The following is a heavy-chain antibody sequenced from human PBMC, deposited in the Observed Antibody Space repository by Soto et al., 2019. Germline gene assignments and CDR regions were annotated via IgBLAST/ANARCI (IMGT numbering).Heavy chain of an antibody. Sequence: SETLSLTCAVYGGSFSGYYWSWIRQPPGKGLEWIGEINHSGSTNYNPSLKSRVTISVDTSKNQFSLKLSSVTAADTAVYYCARGRNGGTIFGVVQFDYWGQGTLVTVSS. CDR3: ARGRNGGTIFGVVQFDY. D-gene: IGHD3-3*01. J-gene: IGHJ4*02. CDR1: GGSFSGYY. V-gene: IGHV4-34*01. CDR2: INHSGST.